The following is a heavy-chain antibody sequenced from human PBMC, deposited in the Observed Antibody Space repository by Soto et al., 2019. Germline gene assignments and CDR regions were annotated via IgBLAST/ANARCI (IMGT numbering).Heavy chain of an antibody. D-gene: IGHD7-27*01. J-gene: IGHJ5*01. V-gene: IGHV4-30-4*01. CDR3: ARGRYCLTGRCFPNWFDS. CDR2: IYKSATT. Sequence: SGTLSLTCSVSGDSISNLDYFWAWIRQPPGQALEYIGYIYKSATTYYNPSFESRVAISVDTSKSQFSLNMTSVTAADTAVYFCARGRYCLTGRCFPNWFDSWGQGALVTVSS. CDR1: GDSISNLDYF.